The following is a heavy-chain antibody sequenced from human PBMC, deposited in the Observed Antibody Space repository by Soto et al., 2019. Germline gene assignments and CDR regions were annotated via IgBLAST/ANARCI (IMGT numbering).Heavy chain of an antibody. CDR1: GCKCGGYA. CDR3: AREAPVAGTNYFDL. CDR2: IRGDGDST. J-gene: IGHJ4*02. Sequence: AGGPLIHSYASSGCKCGGYAVSWVRQAPGKGLEWVSDIRGDGDSTYYADSVKGRFTISRDKANNTVSLQMNSLRGEDTAVYYCAREAPVAGTNYFDLWGQGTLVNVSS. V-gene: IGHV3-23*01. D-gene: IGHD6-19*01.